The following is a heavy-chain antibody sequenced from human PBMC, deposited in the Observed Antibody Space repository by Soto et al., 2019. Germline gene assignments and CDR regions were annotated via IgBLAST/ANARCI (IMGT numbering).Heavy chain of an antibody. CDR2: ISGRGGST. CDR1: GFTFSSYA. J-gene: IGHJ6*03. D-gene: IGHD5-12*01. Sequence: EVQLLESGGGLVQPGGSLRLSCAASGFTFSSYAMSWVRQAPGKGLEWVSGISGRGGSTYYADSVKGRFTISRDNSKNTLYLQMKSLRAEDTAVYYCAKHARVATVGGEDYYYSYMDVWGKGTTVTVSS. V-gene: IGHV3-23*01. CDR3: AKHARVATVGGEDYYYSYMDV.